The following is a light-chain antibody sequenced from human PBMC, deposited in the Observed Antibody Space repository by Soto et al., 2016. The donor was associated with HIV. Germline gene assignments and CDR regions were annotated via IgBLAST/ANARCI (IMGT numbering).Light chain of an antibody. CDR3: QSADSSGTYVL. CDR1: TLPKQY. Sequence: SYELTQPPSVSVSPEQTASITCSGDTLPKQYAYWYQQKPGQAPVLVIYKDSERPSGIPERFSGSSSGTTVTLTISGVQAEDEADYYCQSADSSGTYVLFGGGTKLTVL. CDR2: KDS. J-gene: IGLJ2*01. V-gene: IGLV3-25*03.